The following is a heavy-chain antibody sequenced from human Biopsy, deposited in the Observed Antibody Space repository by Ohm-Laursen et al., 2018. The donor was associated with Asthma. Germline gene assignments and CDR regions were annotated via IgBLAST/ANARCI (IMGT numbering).Heavy chain of an antibody. V-gene: IGHV4-34*01. CDR3: ASGPEWYGLDV. D-gene: IGHD3-3*01. J-gene: IGHJ6*02. CDR2: INHRGST. CDR1: GGSFSNYY. Sequence: SDTLSLTCPVYGGSFSNYYWTWIRQPPGKGLEWIGEINHRGSTNYNPSLKSRVTLSVDTSKNQFSVKLRSVTAADTAVYYCASGPEWYGLDVWGQGTTVTVSS.